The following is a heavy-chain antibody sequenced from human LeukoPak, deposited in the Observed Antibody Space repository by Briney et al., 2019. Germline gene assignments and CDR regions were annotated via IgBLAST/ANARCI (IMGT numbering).Heavy chain of an antibody. Sequence: GGSLRLSCAASGFTFSSYAMSWVRRAPGKGLEWVSAISGSGGSTYYADSVKGRFTISRDNSKNTLYLQMNSLRAEDTAVYYCAKDSRITMVRGVGGPMDVWGKGTTVTVSS. CDR2: ISGSGGST. V-gene: IGHV3-23*01. J-gene: IGHJ6*04. CDR3: AKDSRITMVRGVGGPMDV. D-gene: IGHD3-10*01. CDR1: GFTFSSYA.